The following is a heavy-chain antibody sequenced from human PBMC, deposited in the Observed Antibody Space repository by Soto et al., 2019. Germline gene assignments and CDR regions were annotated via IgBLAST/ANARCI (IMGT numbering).Heavy chain of an antibody. D-gene: IGHD6-19*01. CDR1: GFTFSSYG. Sequence: GGSLRLSCAASGFTFSSYGMHWVRQAPGKGLEWVAVIWYDGSNKYYADSVKGRFTISRDNSKNTLYLQMNSLRAEDTAVYYCARDISGPDAFDIWGQGTMVTISS. J-gene: IGHJ3*02. CDR2: IWYDGSNK. CDR3: ARDISGPDAFDI. V-gene: IGHV3-33*01.